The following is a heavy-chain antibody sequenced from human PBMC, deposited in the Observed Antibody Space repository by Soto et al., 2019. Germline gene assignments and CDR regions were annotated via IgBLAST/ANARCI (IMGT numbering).Heavy chain of an antibody. CDR3: AVDYGDYDFDP. D-gene: IGHD4-17*01. J-gene: IGHJ5*02. Sequence: SETLSLTCTVSGGSISSYYWSWIRQPPGKGLEWIGYIYYSGSTNYNPSLKSRVTISVDTSKNQFSLKLSSVTAADTAVYYCAVDYGDYDFDPWGQGTLVTVSS. CDR2: IYYSGST. CDR1: GGSISSYY. V-gene: IGHV4-59*01.